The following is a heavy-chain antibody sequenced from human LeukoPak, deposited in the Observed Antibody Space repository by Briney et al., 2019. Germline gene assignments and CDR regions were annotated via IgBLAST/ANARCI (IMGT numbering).Heavy chain of an antibody. CDR1: GGSISSGGYY. CDR3: AALLGDGSIDY. CDR2: IYYSGST. V-gene: IGHV4-31*03. Sequence: SETLSLTCTVSGGSISSGGYYWSWIRQHPGKGLEWIGCIYYSGSTCYNPSPKSRVSISEDTSKNQFSLRLSSMTAADTAVYYCAALLGDGSIDYWGQGTLVTVSS. J-gene: IGHJ4*02. D-gene: IGHD2-21*02.